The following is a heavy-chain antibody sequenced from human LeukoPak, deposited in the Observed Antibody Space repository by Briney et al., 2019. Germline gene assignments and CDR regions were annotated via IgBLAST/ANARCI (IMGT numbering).Heavy chain of an antibody. V-gene: IGHV4-34*01. CDR1: GGSFSGYY. CDR2: INHSGST. Sequence: MSSETLSLTCAVYGGSFSGYYWSWIRQPPGKGLEWIGEINHSGSTNYNPSLKSRVTISVDTSKNQFSLKLSSVTAADTAVYYCARQAIGYCSSTSCHDAFDIWGQGTMVTVSS. CDR3: ARQAIGYCSSTSCHDAFDI. D-gene: IGHD2-2*01. J-gene: IGHJ3*02.